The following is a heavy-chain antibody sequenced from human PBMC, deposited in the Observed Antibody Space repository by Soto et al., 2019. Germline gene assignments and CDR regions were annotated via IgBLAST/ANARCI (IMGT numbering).Heavy chain of an antibody. Sequence: GGSLRLSCAASGFTFSSYGMHWVRQAPGKGLEWVAVISYDGSNKYYADSVKGRFTISRDNSKNTLYLQMNSLRAEDTAVYYCAKDGIDEYSSSPYYYYYGMDVWGQGTTVTVSS. J-gene: IGHJ6*02. D-gene: IGHD6-6*01. CDR2: ISYDGSNK. CDR3: AKDGIDEYSSSPYYYYYGMDV. V-gene: IGHV3-30*18. CDR1: GFTFSSYG.